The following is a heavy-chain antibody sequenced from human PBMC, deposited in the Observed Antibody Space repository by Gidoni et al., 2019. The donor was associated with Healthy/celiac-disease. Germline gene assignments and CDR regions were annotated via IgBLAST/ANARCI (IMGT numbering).Heavy chain of an antibody. Sequence: EVQLVESGGGLVQPGGSLRLSCAASGFTFSSYWMSWGRQAPGKGLEWVANIKQDGSEKYYVDSVKGRFTISRDNAKNSLYLQMNSLRAEDTAVYYCARERGFPQWLVLGPGGGAFDIWGQGTMVTVSS. CDR1: GFTFSSYW. D-gene: IGHD6-19*01. CDR3: ARERGFPQWLVLGPGGGAFDI. J-gene: IGHJ3*02. V-gene: IGHV3-7*01. CDR2: IKQDGSEK.